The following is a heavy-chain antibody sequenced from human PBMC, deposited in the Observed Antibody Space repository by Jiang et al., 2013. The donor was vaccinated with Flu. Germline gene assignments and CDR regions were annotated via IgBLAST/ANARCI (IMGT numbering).Heavy chain of an antibody. CDR1: GFTFSSYG. CDR2: IWYDGSNK. D-gene: IGHD4-23*01. J-gene: IGHJ4*02. Sequence: RLSCAASGFTFSSYGMHWVRQAPGKGLEWVAVIWYDGSNKYYADSVKGRFTISRDNSKNTLYLQMNSLRAEDTAVYYCARSSMTTVVTLSIWGQGTLVTVSS. CDR3: ARSSMTTVVTLSI. V-gene: IGHV3-33*01.